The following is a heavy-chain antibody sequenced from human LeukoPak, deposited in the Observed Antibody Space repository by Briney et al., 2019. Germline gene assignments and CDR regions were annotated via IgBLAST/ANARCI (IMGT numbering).Heavy chain of an antibody. J-gene: IGHJ3*02. D-gene: IGHD1-26*01. CDR2: ISTYNGHT. CDR1: GYTFTSYG. CDR3: ARGGRWELPRPYAFDI. Sequence: ASVKVSCEASGYTFTSYGISWLRQAPGQGLEWMGWISTYNGHTNYAQKLQGRVTMTTDTSTSTAYMELRNLRSDDTAVYYCARGGRWELPRPYAFDIWGQGTMVTVSS. V-gene: IGHV1-18*01.